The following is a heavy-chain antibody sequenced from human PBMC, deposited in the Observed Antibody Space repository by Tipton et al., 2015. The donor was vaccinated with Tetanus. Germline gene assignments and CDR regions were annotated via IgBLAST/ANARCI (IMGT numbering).Heavy chain of an antibody. D-gene: IGHD6-13*01. J-gene: IGHJ6*02. CDR2: LYYTGSV. CDR3: ARRGNQSSSSSGDLDV. V-gene: IGHV4-61*01. CDR1: GGSVNIASYS. Sequence: TLSLTCTVSGGSVNIASYSWSWIRRPPGKGLEWIGNLYYTGSVHDNPSLQRRVTISADASKNQFSLKLTSVTAADTAIYYCARRGNQSSSSSGDLDVWGQGTAVTVSS.